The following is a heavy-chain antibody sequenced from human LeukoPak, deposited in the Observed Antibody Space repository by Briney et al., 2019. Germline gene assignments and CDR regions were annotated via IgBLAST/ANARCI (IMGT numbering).Heavy chain of an antibody. Sequence: GRSLRLSCAASGFTFDDYAMHWVRQAPGKGLEWVSGISWNSGSIGYADSVKGRFTISRDNAKNSLYLQMNSLRAEDTALYYCAKAYRRFLESDGMDVWGQGTTVTVSS. CDR2: ISWNSGSI. J-gene: IGHJ6*02. CDR1: GFTFDDYA. CDR3: AKAYRRFLESDGMDV. V-gene: IGHV3-9*01. D-gene: IGHD3-3*01.